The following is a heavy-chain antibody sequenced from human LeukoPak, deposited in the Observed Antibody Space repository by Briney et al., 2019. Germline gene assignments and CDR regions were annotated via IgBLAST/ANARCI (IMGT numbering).Heavy chain of an antibody. J-gene: IGHJ4*02. Sequence: SETLSLTCTVSGGSISSYYWSWIRQPAGKGLEWIGRIYTSGSTNYNPSLKSRVTMSVDTSKNQFSLKLSSVTAADTAVYYCATDRTSGWYEYYFDYWGQGTLVTVSS. V-gene: IGHV4-4*07. D-gene: IGHD6-19*01. CDR3: ATDRTSGWYEYYFDY. CDR2: IYTSGST. CDR1: GGSISSYY.